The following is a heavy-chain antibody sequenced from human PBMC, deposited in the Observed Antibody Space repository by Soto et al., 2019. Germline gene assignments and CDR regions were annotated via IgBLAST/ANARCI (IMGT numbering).Heavy chain of an antibody. CDR3: ARDQGCSGGSCYITAPFDP. J-gene: IGHJ5*02. D-gene: IGHD2-15*01. CDR1: GGTFSSYA. Sequence: GASVKVSCKASGGTFSSYAISWVRQAPGQGLEWMGGIIPIFGTANYAQKFQGRVTITADESTSTAYMELSSLRSEDTAVYYCARDQGCSGGSCYITAPFDPWGQGTLVTVSS. V-gene: IGHV1-69*13. CDR2: IIPIFGTA.